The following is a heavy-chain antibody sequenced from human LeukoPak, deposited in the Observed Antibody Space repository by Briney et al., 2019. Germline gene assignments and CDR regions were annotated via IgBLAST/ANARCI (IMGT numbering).Heavy chain of an antibody. J-gene: IGHJ4*02. D-gene: IGHD6-19*01. V-gene: IGHV3-20*04. CDR2: INWNGGST. CDR1: RFSLLDHG. CDR3: ARADRNGWYFDS. Sequence: PGGSLRLSCADSRFSLLDHGRAWVRQTPGKGLEWVSGINWNGGSTGYADSVKGRFTISRDNAKKSLYLQMNGLRAKDTALYYCARADRNGWYFDSWGQGTLVTVSS.